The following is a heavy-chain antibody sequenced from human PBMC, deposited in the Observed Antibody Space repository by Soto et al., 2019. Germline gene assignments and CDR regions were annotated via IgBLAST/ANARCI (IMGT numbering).Heavy chain of an antibody. V-gene: IGHV1-69*06. CDR2: IIPIFGTA. CDR1: GGTFSSYA. D-gene: IGHD3-10*01. CDR3: ARDPVTMVRGVIITLGWFDP. J-gene: IGHJ5*02. Sequence: QVQLVQSGAEVKKPGSSVKVSCKASGGTFSSYAISWVRQAPGQGLEWMGGIIPIFGTANYAQKFQGRVTITADKSTSTAYMERSSLRSEDTAVYYCARDPVTMVRGVIITLGWFDPWGQGTLVTVSS.